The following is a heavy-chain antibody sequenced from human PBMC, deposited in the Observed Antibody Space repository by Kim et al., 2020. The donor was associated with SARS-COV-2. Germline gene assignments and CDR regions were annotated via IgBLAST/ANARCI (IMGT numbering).Heavy chain of an antibody. CDR3: ASTTYDSSGYYDAFDI. V-gene: IGHV4-39*01. CDR1: GGSISSSSYY. CDR2: IYYSGST. D-gene: IGHD3-22*01. Sequence: SETLSLTCTVSGGSISSSSYYWGWIRQPPGKGLEWIGSIYYSGSTYYNPSLKSRVTISVDTSKNQFSLKLSSVTAADTAVYYCASTTYDSSGYYDAFDIWGQGTMVTVSS. J-gene: IGHJ3*02.